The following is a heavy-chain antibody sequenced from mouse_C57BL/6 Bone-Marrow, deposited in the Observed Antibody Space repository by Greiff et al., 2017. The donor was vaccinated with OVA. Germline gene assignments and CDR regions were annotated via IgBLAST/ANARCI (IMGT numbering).Heavy chain of an antibody. Sequence: EVQLQQSGPELVRPGVSVKISCTGSGYTFTDYYMNWVKQSHGKSLEWIGVINPYNGGTSYNQKFKGKATLTVDKSSSTAYMELNSLTSEDSAVYYCACYDGYSWFAYWGQGTLVTVSA. CDR2: INPYNGGT. CDR3: ACYDGYSWFAY. J-gene: IGHJ3*01. D-gene: IGHD2-3*01. CDR1: GYTFTDYY. V-gene: IGHV1-19*01.